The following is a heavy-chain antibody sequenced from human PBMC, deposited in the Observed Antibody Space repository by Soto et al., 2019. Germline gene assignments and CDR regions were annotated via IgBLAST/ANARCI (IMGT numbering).Heavy chain of an antibody. CDR3: ARVTYYYDSSGYYPSSAFDI. Sequence: ASVKVSCKASGYTFTGYYMHWVRQAPGQGLERMGWINPNSGGTNYAQKFQGWVTMTRDTSISTAYMELSRLRSDDTAVYYCARVTYYYDSSGYYPSSAFDIWGQGTMVTVSS. CDR1: GYTFTGYY. CDR2: INPNSGGT. J-gene: IGHJ3*02. V-gene: IGHV1-2*04. D-gene: IGHD3-22*01.